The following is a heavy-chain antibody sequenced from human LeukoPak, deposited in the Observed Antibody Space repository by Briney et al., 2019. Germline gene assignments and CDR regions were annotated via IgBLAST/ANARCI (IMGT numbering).Heavy chain of an antibody. CDR3: ARDLGEGRWLQFLDY. Sequence: GASVKVSCKASGYTFTYYTIHWVRQAPDQRLEWMGWINPNSGGTNYAQKFQGRVTMTRDTSISTAYMELSRLRSDDTAVYYCARDLGEGRWLQFLDYWGQGTLVTVSS. J-gene: IGHJ4*02. D-gene: IGHD5-24*01. CDR1: GYTFTYYT. V-gene: IGHV1-2*02. CDR2: INPNSGGT.